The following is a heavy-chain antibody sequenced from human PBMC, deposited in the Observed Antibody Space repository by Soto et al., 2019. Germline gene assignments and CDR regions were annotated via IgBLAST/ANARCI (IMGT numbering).Heavy chain of an antibody. J-gene: IGHJ4*02. CDR3: ARGSYYYDSSGYYHY. CDR1: GFSLNTSGMC. Sequence: SGPTLVNPTQTLTLTCTFSGFSLNTSGMCVSWIRQPPGKGLEWIGYIYYSGSTYYNPSLKSRVTISVDTSKNQFSLKLCFVTAADTAVYYCARGSYYYDSSGYYHYWGQ. D-gene: IGHD3-22*01. V-gene: IGHV4-30-4*08. CDR2: IYYSGST.